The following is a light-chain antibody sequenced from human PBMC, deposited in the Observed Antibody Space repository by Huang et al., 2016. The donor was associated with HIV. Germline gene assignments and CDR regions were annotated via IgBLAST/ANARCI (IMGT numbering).Light chain of an antibody. V-gene: IGKV3-11*01. CDR3: QQHDSWLT. CDR1: QSITNH. CDR2: DAS. J-gene: IGKJ4*01. Sequence: IVLTQSPATLSWYLGERVTLSCRASQSITNHLAWYQQRPGPAPRLLIYDASTRVAGVPARFSGSGSGTDFTLTISSLEPEDFALYYCQQHDSWLTFGGGTKVEV.